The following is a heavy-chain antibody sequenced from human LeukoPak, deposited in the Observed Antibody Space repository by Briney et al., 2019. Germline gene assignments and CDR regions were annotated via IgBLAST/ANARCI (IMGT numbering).Heavy chain of an antibody. CDR1: GFTFSSYA. J-gene: IGHJ4*02. CDR3: AKDTSIGRYCTNGVCSPFDY. D-gene: IGHD2-8*01. Sequence: GGSLRLSCAGSGFTFSSYAMSWVRQAPGKGLGWVSAISDTGAITYDADSVKGRFTISRDNSRSTLYLQMNSLRAEDTALYYCAKDTSIGRYCTNGVCSPFDYWGQGTLVTVSS. CDR2: ISDTGAIT. V-gene: IGHV3-23*01.